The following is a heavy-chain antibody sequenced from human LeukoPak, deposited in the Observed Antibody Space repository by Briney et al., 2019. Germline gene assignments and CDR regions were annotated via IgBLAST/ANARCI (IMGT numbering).Heavy chain of an antibody. D-gene: IGHD6-13*01. CDR3: ALGYSSSWARAFDI. Sequence: GGSLRLSCAASGFTFSSYAMSWVRQAPGKGLEWVSAISGSGGSTYYADSVKGRFTISRDNSKNTLYLQMNSLRAEDTAVDYCALGYSSSWARAFDIWGQGTMVTVSS. J-gene: IGHJ3*02. CDR1: GFTFSSYA. V-gene: IGHV3-23*01. CDR2: ISGSGGST.